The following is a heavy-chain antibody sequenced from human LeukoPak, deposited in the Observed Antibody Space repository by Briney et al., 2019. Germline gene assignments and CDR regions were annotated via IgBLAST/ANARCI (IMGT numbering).Heavy chain of an antibody. D-gene: IGHD3-22*01. V-gene: IGHV1-69*05. Sequence: SGKSPSKVSGAPFTTIATPGWGQAPGKGLRGMGRFSPFFNTADYAQKFQGRVTITTEESTNTAYMELSSLRSEDTAMYYCARDITGSSGFFNDAFDIWGLGTEVTVSS. CDR3: ARDITGSSGFFNDAFDI. CDR2: FSPFFNTA. J-gene: IGHJ3*02. CDR1: GAPFTTIA.